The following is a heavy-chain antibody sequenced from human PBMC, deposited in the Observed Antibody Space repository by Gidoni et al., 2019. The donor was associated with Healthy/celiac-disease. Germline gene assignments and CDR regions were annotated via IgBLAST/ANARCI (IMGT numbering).Heavy chain of an antibody. D-gene: IGHD3-10*01. Sequence: QVQLQQWGAGLLKPSETLSLTCAVYGGSFSGYYWRWIRQPPGKGLEWIGEINHSGSTNYNPSLKSRVTISVDTSKNQFSLKLSSVTAADTAVYYCARGQGDYYGSGSCDYWGQGTLVTVSS. V-gene: IGHV4-34*01. CDR1: GGSFSGYY. CDR2: INHSGST. CDR3: ARGQGDYYGSGSCDY. J-gene: IGHJ4*02.